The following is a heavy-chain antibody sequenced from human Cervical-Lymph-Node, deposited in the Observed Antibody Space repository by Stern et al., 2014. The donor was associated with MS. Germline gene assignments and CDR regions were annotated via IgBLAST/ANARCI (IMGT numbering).Heavy chain of an antibody. D-gene: IGHD3-16*01. V-gene: IGHV4-59*08. J-gene: IGHJ2*01. CDR3: ARKGGRYWYFDL. Sequence: VQLVESGPGLVKPSETLSLTCTVSGGSISTDYWSWIRQPPGKGLEWIGYIYYSGSTKYNPSLKSRITISLDTSKNQFSLKLTSVTAADTAVYYCARKGGRYWYFDLWGRGTLVTVSS. CDR1: GGSISTDY. CDR2: IYYSGST.